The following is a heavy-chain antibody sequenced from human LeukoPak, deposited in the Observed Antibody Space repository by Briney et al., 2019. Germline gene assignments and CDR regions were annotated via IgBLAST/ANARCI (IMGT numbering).Heavy chain of an antibody. J-gene: IGHJ4*02. V-gene: IGHV3-23*01. CDR3: AKSLLGATSSDY. CDR2: ISGSGGST. Sequence: RTGGSLRLSCAASGFTFSSNAMSWVRQAPGKGLEWVSAISGSGGSTYYADSVKGRFTISRDNSKNTLYLQMNSLRVEDTAVYHCAKSLLGATSSDYWGQGTLVTVSS. D-gene: IGHD1-26*01. CDR1: GFTFSSNA.